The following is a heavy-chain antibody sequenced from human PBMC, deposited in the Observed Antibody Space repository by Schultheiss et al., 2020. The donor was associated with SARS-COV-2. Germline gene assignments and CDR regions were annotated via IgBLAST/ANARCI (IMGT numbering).Heavy chain of an antibody. CDR2: ISSSGSTI. V-gene: IGHV3-11*01. CDR1: GGSISSYY. D-gene: IGHD6-13*01. J-gene: IGHJ4*02. CDR3: TRFIAAAGTA. Sequence: LSLTCTVSGGSISSYYWSWIRQPPGKGLEWVSYISSSGSTIYYADSVKGRFTISRDNSKNTLYLQMNSLRAEDTAVYYCTRFIAAAGTAWGQGTLVTVSS.